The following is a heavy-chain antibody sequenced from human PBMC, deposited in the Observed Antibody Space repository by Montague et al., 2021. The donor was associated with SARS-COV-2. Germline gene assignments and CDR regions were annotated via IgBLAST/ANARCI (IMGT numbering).Heavy chain of an antibody. CDR2: MYYRGST. CDR1: GGSISSSTYY. D-gene: IGHD6-19*01. J-gene: IGHJ4*02. Sequence: SETLSLTCTVSGGSISSSTYYWAWIRQPPGKGLEWIGSMYYRGSTYYNPSLKSRVFISVDTTKKQLSLTLTSVTAADTAVYYCAKQDDTSGWIPGPFDFWGQGTLLTVSS. V-gene: IGHV4-39*01. CDR3: AKQDDTSGWIPGPFDF.